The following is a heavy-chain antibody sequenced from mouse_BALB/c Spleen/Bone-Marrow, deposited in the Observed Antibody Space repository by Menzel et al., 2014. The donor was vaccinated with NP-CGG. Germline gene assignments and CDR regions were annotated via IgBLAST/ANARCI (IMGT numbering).Heavy chain of an antibody. Sequence: EVKLMESGGGLVKPGGSLKLSCAASGFAFSSYDMSWVRQTPEKRLEWVETISSGGSYTYYPDNVKGRFTISRDNARNTLYLQMSSLRSEDTALYYCARPLTGAYFDYWSQGSTLTVSS. CDR2: ISSGGSYT. J-gene: IGHJ2*01. CDR3: ARPLTGAYFDY. V-gene: IGHV5-9*02. D-gene: IGHD4-1*01. CDR1: GFAFSSYD.